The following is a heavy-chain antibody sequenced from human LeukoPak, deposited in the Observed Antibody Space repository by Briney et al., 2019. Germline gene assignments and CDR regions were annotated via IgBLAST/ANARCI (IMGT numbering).Heavy chain of an antibody. Sequence: APVKVSCKASGYTFTSYGISWVRQAPGQGLEWMGWISAYNGNTNYAQKLQGRVTMTTDTSTSTAYMQLRSLRSDDTAVYYCARDRFYDGDAEFWSLYMDVWGKGTTVTVSS. J-gene: IGHJ6*03. CDR2: ISAYNGNT. CDR3: ARDRFYDGDAEFWSLYMDV. D-gene: IGHD4-17*01. CDR1: GYTFTSYG. V-gene: IGHV1-18*01.